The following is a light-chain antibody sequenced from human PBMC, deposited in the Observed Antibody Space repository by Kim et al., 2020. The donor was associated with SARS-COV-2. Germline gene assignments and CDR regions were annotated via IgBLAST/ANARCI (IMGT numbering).Light chain of an antibody. Sequence: QAVVTQEPSLTVSPGGTVTFTCGSSTGAVTSGHYPYWFQQKPGQAPRTLIYDTSIKHSWTPARFSGSLLGGKAALTLSGAQPEDEAEYYCLLSYSDTRPGVFGGGTQLTVL. CDR1: TGAVTSGHY. V-gene: IGLV7-46*01. CDR2: DTS. CDR3: LLSYSDTRPGV. J-gene: IGLJ2*01.